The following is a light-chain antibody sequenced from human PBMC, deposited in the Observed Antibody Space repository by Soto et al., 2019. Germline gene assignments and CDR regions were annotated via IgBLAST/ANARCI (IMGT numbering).Light chain of an antibody. J-gene: IGKJ5*01. CDR1: QSVSSY. CDR3: QQRSNWPTIT. V-gene: IGKV3-11*01. Sequence: EIVLTQSPAPPSLSPGERATLSCRASQSVSSYLAWYQQKPGQAHRLLIYDASNRATGIPARFSGSGSGTDFTLTISSLEPEDFAVYYGQQRSNWPTITFGQGTRLEIK. CDR2: DAS.